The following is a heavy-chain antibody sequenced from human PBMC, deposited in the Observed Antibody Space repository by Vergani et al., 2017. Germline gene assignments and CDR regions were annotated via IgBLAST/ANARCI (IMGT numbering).Heavy chain of an antibody. CDR3: ARGRMRWASDY. J-gene: IGHJ4*02. Sequence: QVQLQQWGAGLLKPSETLSLTCAVYGGSFSGYYWSWIRQPPGKGLEWIGEINHSGSTNYNPSLTSRVTISVDTSKNQFSLKLSSVTAADTAVYYCARGRMRWASDYWGQGTLVTVSS. CDR2: INHSGST. V-gene: IGHV4-34*01. D-gene: IGHD4-23*01. CDR1: GGSFSGYY.